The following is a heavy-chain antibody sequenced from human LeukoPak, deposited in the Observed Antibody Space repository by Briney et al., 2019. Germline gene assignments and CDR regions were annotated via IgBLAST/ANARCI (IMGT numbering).Heavy chain of an antibody. CDR1: GYTFTSYG. CDR2: ISAYNGNT. V-gene: IGHV1-18*01. CDR3: ARDGMRTTPAYNWFDP. D-gene: IGHD1-1*01. Sequence: GASVKVSCKASGYTFTSYGISWVRQAPGQGLEWMGWISAYNGNTNYEQKLQGRVTMTTDTSTSTAYMELRSLRSDDTAVYYCARDGMRTTPAYNWFDPWGQGTLVTVSS. J-gene: IGHJ5*02.